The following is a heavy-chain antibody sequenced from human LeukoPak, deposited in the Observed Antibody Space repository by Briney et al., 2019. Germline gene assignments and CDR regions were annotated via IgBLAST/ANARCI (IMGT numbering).Heavy chain of an antibody. Sequence: ASVKVSCKASGYTFTAYYLHWVRQAPGQGLEWMGWINPNTGDTNYAQNFQGRVTMTRDTSMSIAYMELSRLRSGDTAVYYCARPLGYCNTVSCYGALWYWGQGTLVTVSS. CDR2: INPNTGDT. V-gene: IGHV1-2*02. D-gene: IGHD2-2*01. CDR3: ARPLGYCNTVSCYGALWY. CDR1: GYTFTAYY. J-gene: IGHJ4*02.